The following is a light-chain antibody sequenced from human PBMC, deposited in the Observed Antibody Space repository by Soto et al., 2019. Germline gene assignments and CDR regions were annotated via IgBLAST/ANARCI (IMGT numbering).Light chain of an antibody. Sequence: EIVLTQSPGTLSLSPGERATLSCRASQSITGSYLAWYQQKTGQAPRLLIYGASSRATGIPDRFSGSGSGTDFTLTISRLEPEDFAVYYCQQYGSSAWTFGQGTKVEIK. CDR2: GAS. V-gene: IGKV3-20*01. CDR1: QSITGSY. J-gene: IGKJ1*01. CDR3: QQYGSSAWT.